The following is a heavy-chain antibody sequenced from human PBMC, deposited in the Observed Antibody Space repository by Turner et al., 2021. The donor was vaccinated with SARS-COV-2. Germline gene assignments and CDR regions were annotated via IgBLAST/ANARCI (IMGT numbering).Heavy chain of an antibody. Sequence: EVQLVASGGGLVKPGGLLRLSCASSGFTFSSYSMNWVRQAPGKGLEWVSSISRSSSYIYYADSVKGRFTISRDNAKNSLYLQMNGLRAEDTAVYYCARDHRPVVVPAAKRAGSYYYGMDVWGQGTTVTVSS. D-gene: IGHD2-2*01. J-gene: IGHJ6*02. CDR3: ARDHRPVVVPAAKRAGSYYYGMDV. CDR1: GFTFSSYS. V-gene: IGHV3-21*01. CDR2: ISRSSSYI.